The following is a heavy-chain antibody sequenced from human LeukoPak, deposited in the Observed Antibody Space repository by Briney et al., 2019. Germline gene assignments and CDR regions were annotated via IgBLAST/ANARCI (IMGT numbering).Heavy chain of an antibody. CDR1: GFIVSDHY. Sequence: GGSLRLSCAASGFIVSDHYMNWVRQDPRKGLVWVSRINGDGRNINYADSVRGRFTISRDNAKNTLYLQMNTLRVEDTAVYYCAREVIAAAGTDYFDYWGQGTLVTVSS. CDR3: AREVIAAAGTDYFDY. CDR2: INGDGRNI. V-gene: IGHV3-74*01. J-gene: IGHJ4*02. D-gene: IGHD6-13*01.